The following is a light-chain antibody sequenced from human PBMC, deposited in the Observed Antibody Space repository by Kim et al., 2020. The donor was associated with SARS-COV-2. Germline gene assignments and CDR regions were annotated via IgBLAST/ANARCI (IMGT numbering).Light chain of an antibody. J-gene: IGLJ2*01. CDR1: SSNIGACYY. V-gene: IGLV1-40*01. CDR3: QSYDSSLSGV. Sequence: GQRVTISCTGSSSNIGACYYVHWYQQLPGTAPKLLIYGNSNRPSGVPDRFSGSKSGTSASLAITGLQAEDEADYYCQSYDSSLSGVFGGGTQLTVL. CDR2: GNS.